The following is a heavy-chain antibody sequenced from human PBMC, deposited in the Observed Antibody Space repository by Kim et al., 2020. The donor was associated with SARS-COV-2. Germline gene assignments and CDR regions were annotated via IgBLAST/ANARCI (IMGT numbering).Heavy chain of an antibody. CDR1: GFTFSNAW. CDR3: TTDWAHFLAYYYDSSGYYLFDY. D-gene: IGHD3-22*01. V-gene: IGHV3-15*01. J-gene: IGHJ4*02. CDR2: IKSKTDGGTT. Sequence: GGSLRLSCAASGFTFSNAWMSWVRQAPGKGLEWVGRIKSKTDGGTTDYAAPVKGRFTISRDDSKNTLYLQMNSLKTEDTAVYYFTTDWAHFLAYYYDSSGYYLFDYWGQGTLVTVSS.